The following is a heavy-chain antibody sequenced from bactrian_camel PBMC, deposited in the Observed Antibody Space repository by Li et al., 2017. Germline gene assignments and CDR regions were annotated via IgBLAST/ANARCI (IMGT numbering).Heavy chain of an antibody. CDR2: LGRRGGYT. J-gene: IGHJ4*01. Sequence: QLVESGGGLVQPGGSLRLSCAASGFTFSDSDMSWVRQAPGKGLEWVSTLGRRGGYTHYAYSVQGRFTISRDNAKNTLYLQMNSLKTEDTAVYYCAPGAFVCYGDSRCTVQGQGTQVTVS. CDR1: GFTFSDSD. D-gene: IGHD3*01. V-gene: IGHV3S40*01.